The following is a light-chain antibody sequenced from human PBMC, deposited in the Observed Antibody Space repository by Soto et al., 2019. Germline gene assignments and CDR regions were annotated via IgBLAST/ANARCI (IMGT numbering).Light chain of an antibody. CDR2: DAS. CDR3: QQRSNWHALS. V-gene: IGKV3-11*01. Sequence: EVVLTQSPATLSLSPGERATLSCRASQSVSDYLVWYQQKPGQAPRLLIYDASNRATGVPARFSGSGSGTDFTLTISSLEAEDFAVYYCQQRSNWHALSFGGGTKVELK. CDR1: QSVSDY. J-gene: IGKJ4*01.